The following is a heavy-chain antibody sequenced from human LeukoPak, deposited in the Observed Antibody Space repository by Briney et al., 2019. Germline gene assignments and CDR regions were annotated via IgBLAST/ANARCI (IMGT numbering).Heavy chain of an antibody. J-gene: IGHJ6*03. CDR1: GYTLTDYY. V-gene: IGHV1-2*02. CDR3: ARGRQTYYYYMDV. Sequence: ASVKVSCKASGYTLTDYYMHWVRQAPGQGLEWMAWINPNSGATIYAQNFQDRVTVTRDTSISTAYMELSSLRSDDTAVYYFARGRQTYYYYMDVWGKGTTVTVSS. CDR2: INPNSGAT.